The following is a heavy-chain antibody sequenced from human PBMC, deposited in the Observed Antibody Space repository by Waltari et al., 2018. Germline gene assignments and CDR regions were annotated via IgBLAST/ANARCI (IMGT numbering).Heavy chain of an antibody. J-gene: IGHJ2*01. CDR1: GFTFSSYW. V-gene: IGHV3-7*01. CDR3: ASCTYGSGWYGGQWYFDL. CDR2: IKQDGSEK. Sequence: EVQLVESGGGLVQPGGSLRLSCAASGFTFSSYWMSWVRQAPGQGLEWVANIKQDGSEKYYVDSVKGRFTISRDNAKNSLYLQMNSLRAEDTAVYYCASCTYGSGWYGGQWYFDLWGRGTLVTVSS. D-gene: IGHD6-19*01.